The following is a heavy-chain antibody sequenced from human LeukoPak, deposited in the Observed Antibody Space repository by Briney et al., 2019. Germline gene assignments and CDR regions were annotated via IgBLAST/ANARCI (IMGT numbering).Heavy chain of an antibody. Sequence: SETLSLTCAVYGGSFSGYYWSWIRQPPGKGLEWIGEINHSGSTNYNPSLKSRVTISVDTSKNQFSLKLSSVTAADTAVYYCARSGEFRYYDYVWGSYSADYWGQGTLVTVSS. CDR3: ARSGEFRYYDYVWGSYSADY. J-gene: IGHJ4*02. D-gene: IGHD3-16*01. CDR1: GGSFSGYY. V-gene: IGHV4-34*01. CDR2: INHSGST.